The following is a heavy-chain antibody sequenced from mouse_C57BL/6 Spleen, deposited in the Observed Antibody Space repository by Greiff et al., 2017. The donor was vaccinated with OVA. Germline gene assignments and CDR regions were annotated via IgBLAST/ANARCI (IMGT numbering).Heavy chain of an antibody. CDR1: GYTFTSYW. V-gene: IGHV1-74*01. D-gene: IGHD2-1*01. J-gene: IGHJ1*03. CDR2: IHPSDSDT. Sequence: VQPQQPGAELVKPGASVKVSCKASGYTFTSYWMHWVKQRPGQGLEWIGRIHPSDSDTNYNQKFKGKATLTVDKSSSTAYMQLSSLTSEDSAVYYCAIIYYGNYGYFDVWGTGTTVTVSS. CDR3: AIIYYGNYGYFDV.